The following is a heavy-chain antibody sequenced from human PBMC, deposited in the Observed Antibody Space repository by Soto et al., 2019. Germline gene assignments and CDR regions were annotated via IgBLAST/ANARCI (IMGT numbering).Heavy chain of an antibody. D-gene: IGHD1-1*01. CDR3: ARGKGMEENYFYYGLDI. CDR1: GYTFSTYA. Sequence: GASVKVSCKASGYTFSTYAMHWVRQAPGQSLEWMGWLNGGTGQTRYSQKFQDRVIITRDTSASTGYMESSSLTSEDTAVYYCARGKGMEENYFYYGLDIWGQGTTVTVSS. J-gene: IGHJ6*02. V-gene: IGHV1-3*01. CDR2: LNGGTGQT.